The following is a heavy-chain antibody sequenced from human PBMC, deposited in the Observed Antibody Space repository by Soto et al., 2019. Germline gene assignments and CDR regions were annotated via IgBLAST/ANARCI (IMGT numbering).Heavy chain of an antibody. CDR1: GFTFSGYS. CDR3: ARKLEDSSGWYQGMGFQH. D-gene: IGHD6-19*01. CDR2: ISSSSSYI. V-gene: IGHV3-21*01. Sequence: EVQLVESGGGLVKPGGSLRLSCAASGFTFSGYSMNWVRQAPGKGLEWVSSISSSSSYIYYADSVKGRFTISRDNAKNSLYLQMNSLRAEDTAVYYCARKLEDSSGWYQGMGFQHWGQGTLVTVSS. J-gene: IGHJ1*01.